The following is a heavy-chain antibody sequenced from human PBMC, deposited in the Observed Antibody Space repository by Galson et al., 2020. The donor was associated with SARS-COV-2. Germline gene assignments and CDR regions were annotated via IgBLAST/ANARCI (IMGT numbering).Heavy chain of an antibody. CDR2: IYPGDSDT. Sequence: GESLKISCKGSGYNFTSYWIGWVRQMPGKGLEWMGNIYPGDSDTRYRPSFQRQVTISADKSISTAYLQWSRLKASDTAMYYCARYWGRLEDNHYYGMDVWGQGTTVTVSS. V-gene: IGHV5-51*01. J-gene: IGHJ6*02. CDR1: GYNFTSYW. CDR3: ARYWGRLEDNHYYGMDV. D-gene: IGHD3-16*01.